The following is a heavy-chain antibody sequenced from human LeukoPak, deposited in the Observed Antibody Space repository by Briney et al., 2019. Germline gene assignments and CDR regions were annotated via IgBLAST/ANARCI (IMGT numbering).Heavy chain of an antibody. J-gene: IGHJ4*02. Sequence: PGGSLRLSCGASGFNFSNYEMNWVRQAPGKGLEWTSYISDSGETTYYADSVKGRFTISRDNAKNSVFLQIDSLRAEDTAVYYCAIDTSIVGVTGAGFDYWGQGTLVTVSS. D-gene: IGHD1-26*01. CDR1: GFNFSNYE. V-gene: IGHV3-48*03. CDR3: AIDTSIVGVTGAGFDY. CDR2: ISDSGETT.